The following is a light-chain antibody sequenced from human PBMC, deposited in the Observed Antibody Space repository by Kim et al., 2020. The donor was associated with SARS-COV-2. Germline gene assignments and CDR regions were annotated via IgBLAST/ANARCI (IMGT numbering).Light chain of an antibody. CDR1: SSDVGSYNL. V-gene: IGLV2-23*02. CDR3: CSYVV. J-gene: IGLJ2*01. CDR2: EVS. Sequence: QSVVTQPASVSGSPGQSITISCTGTSSDVGSYNLVSWYQQHPSKAPKLMIYEVSKRPSGVSNRFSGSKSGNTASLTISGLQAEDEADYYCCSYVVFGGGNQLTVL.